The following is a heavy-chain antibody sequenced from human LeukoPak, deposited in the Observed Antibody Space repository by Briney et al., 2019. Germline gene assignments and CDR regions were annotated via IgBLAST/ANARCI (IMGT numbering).Heavy chain of an antibody. V-gene: IGHV3-13*01. D-gene: IGHD3-22*01. CDR1: GFTFSSYD. CDR2: IGTAGDT. CDR3: ARDGQYYFDTPGLYGGLNL. Sequence: PGGSLRLACAASGFTFSSYDMHWVRQATGKGLEWVSAIGTAGDTYYPGSVKGRFTISRDNAENTLYLQMDSLRAEDTAVYSCARDGQYYFDTPGLYGGLNLWGQGALVTVSS. J-gene: IGHJ4*02.